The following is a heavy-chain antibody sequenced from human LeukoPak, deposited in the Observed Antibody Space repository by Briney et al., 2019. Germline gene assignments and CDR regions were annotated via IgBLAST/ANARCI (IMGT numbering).Heavy chain of an antibody. J-gene: IGHJ5*02. Sequence: NPSETLSLTCTVSGGSISSSSYYWGWIRQPPGKGLEWIGSIYYSGSTYYNPSLKSRVTISVDTSKNQFSLKLSSVTAADTAVYYCARGVTMVRFWFDPWGQGTLVTVSS. CDR2: IYYSGST. CDR3: ARGVTMVRFWFDP. V-gene: IGHV4-39*01. CDR1: GGSISSSSYY. D-gene: IGHD3-10*01.